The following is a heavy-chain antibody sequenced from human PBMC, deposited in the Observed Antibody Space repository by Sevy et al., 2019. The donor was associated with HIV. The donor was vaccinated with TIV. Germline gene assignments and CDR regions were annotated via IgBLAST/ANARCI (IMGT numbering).Heavy chain of an antibody. J-gene: IGHJ3*02. CDR3: ARDPGSDAFDI. CDR1: GFTFSSYA. CDR2: VSYDGSNK. V-gene: IGHV3-30-3*01. Sequence: GGSLRLSCAASGFTFSSYAMHWVRQAPGKGLEWVAVVSYDGSNKYYADSVKGRFTISRDNSKNTLYLQMNSLRAEDTAVYYCARDPGSDAFDIWGQGTTVTVSS.